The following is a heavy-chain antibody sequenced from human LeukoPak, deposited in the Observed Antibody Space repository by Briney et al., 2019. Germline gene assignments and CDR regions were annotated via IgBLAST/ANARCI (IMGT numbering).Heavy chain of an antibody. V-gene: IGHV3-21*04. D-gene: IGHD3-3*01. Sequence: PGGSLRLSCAASGFTFTSYSMNWVRQAPGKGLEWVSTISGGGGSTYYADSVKGRFTISRDNAKNSLYLQMNSLRAEDTAVYYCARLETDYDFWSGYIGPFDYWGQGTLVTVSS. CDR1: GFTFTSYS. J-gene: IGHJ4*02. CDR2: ISGGGGST. CDR3: ARLETDYDFWSGYIGPFDY.